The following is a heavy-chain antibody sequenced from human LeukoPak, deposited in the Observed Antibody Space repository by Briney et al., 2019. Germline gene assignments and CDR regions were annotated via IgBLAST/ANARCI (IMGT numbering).Heavy chain of an antibody. J-gene: IGHJ4*02. D-gene: IGHD1-26*01. CDR2: IYTTGTT. Sequence: SETLSLTCTVSSGSISSYYWGRVRQPPGKGLEWIGRIYTTGTTHYNPSRKSRVTMSMDTSTNQFSLNLRSMTAADTAVYYCGRQGYTASYYFLDYWSQGTLVAVS. CDR1: SGSISSYY. V-gene: IGHV4-4*07. CDR3: GRQGYTASYYFLDY.